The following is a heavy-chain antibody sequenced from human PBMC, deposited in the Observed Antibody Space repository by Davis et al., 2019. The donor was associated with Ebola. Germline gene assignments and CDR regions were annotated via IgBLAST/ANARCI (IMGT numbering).Heavy chain of an antibody. Sequence: GESLKISCKGSGYSFTNYWIAWVRQMPGKGLEWMGIIWPGDSDTRYSPSFQGQVTISADKSISTAYLQWSSLTASDTAIYYCARQNYEGLNSWFDPWGRGTLVTVSS. CDR1: GYSFTNYW. CDR3: ARQNYEGLNSWFDP. D-gene: IGHD2/OR15-2a*01. J-gene: IGHJ5*02. V-gene: IGHV5-51*01. CDR2: IWPGDSDT.